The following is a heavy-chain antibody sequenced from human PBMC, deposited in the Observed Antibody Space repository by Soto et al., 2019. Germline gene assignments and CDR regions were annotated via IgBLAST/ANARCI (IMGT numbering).Heavy chain of an antibody. CDR2: INHSGST. CDR1: GGSFSGYY. V-gene: IGHV4-34*01. J-gene: IGHJ4*02. D-gene: IGHD4-17*01. Sequence: SETLSLTCAVYGGSFSGYYWSWIRQPPGKGLEWIGEINHSGSTNYNPSLKSRVTISVDTSKNQFSLKLRSVTAADTAVYYCVRTIQYGDYGEDYFDYWGQGTLVTVSS. CDR3: VRTIQYGDYGEDYFDY.